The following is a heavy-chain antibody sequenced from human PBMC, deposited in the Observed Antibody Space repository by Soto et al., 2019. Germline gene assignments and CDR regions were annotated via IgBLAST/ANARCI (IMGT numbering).Heavy chain of an antibody. CDR2: ISGSGGST. CDR1: GFTFSSYA. Sequence: EVQLLESGGGLVQPGGSLRLSCGGSGFTFSSYAMSWVRHAPGKVLEWVSGISGSGGSTYYADSVKGRFTICTDNSNNTLYLKLNSLSAEDTAVYYWANGTFSRSWLHACWGQGTLVTVSS. V-gene: IGHV3-23*01. J-gene: IGHJ4*02. D-gene: IGHD6-13*01. CDR3: ANGTFSRSWLHAC.